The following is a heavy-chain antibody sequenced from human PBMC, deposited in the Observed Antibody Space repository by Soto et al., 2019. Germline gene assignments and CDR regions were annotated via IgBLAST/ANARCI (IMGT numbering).Heavy chain of an antibody. Sequence: SETLSLTCTVSGGSISTSSYYWGWIRQPPGKGLEWIAIIYYSGTTFYNSSLESRVTISVDTSKNQFSLKLSSVTAADTAVYYCARRLGFLEWEYYFDYWGQGTLVTVSS. V-gene: IGHV4-39*07. CDR2: IYYSGTT. CDR1: GGSISTSSYY. J-gene: IGHJ4*02. D-gene: IGHD3-3*01. CDR3: ARRLGFLEWEYYFDY.